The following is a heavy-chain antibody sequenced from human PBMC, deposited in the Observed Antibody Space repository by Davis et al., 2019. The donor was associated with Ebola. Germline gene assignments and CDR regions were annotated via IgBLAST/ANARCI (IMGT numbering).Heavy chain of an antibody. CDR3: AERGGSV. Sequence: PSETLSLTCTISGVSITTHYWNWIRQPPGKGLEWIGSVYYTGSTNYSPSLEIRVTISVDTSKNQFSLKLRSVTAADTAVYYCAERGGSVWGQGTLVTVSS. CDR1: GVSITTHY. V-gene: IGHV4-59*11. D-gene: IGHD3-16*01. J-gene: IGHJ4*02. CDR2: VYYTGST.